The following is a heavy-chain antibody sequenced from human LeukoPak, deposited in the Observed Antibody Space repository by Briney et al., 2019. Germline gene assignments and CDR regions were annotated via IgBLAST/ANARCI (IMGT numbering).Heavy chain of an antibody. J-gene: IGHJ4*02. D-gene: IGHD2-2*01. Sequence: SVKVSCKASGCTFSSYAISWVRQAPGQGLEWMGGIIPIFGTAIYAQRFQGRVTITADESTSTAYMELSSLRSEDTAVYCCARERTDCSSTSCYWGSFDYWGQGTLATVSS. V-gene: IGHV1-69*13. CDR2: IIPIFGTA. CDR3: ARERTDCSSTSCYWGSFDY. CDR1: GCTFSSYA.